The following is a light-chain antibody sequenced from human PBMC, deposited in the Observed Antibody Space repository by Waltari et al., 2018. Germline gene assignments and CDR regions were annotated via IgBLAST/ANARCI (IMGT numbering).Light chain of an antibody. CDR1: ALPKQY. Sequence: SYELTQPPSVSVSPGQTARITCPGDALPKQYVSWYQQKSGQAPILVMYKDRERPLGIPERFSGSSSGTTVTLTISGVQAEDEADYHCQSGDNSGTNRVLFGGGTKLTVL. J-gene: IGLJ2*01. CDR2: KDR. CDR3: QSGDNSGTNRVL. V-gene: IGLV3-25*03.